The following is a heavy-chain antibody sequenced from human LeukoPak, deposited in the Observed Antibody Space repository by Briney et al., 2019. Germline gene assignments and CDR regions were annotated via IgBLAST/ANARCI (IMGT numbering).Heavy chain of an antibody. J-gene: IGHJ5*02. CDR1: GGTFSSYA. D-gene: IGHD2-2*01. V-gene: IGHV1-69*13. Sequence: GASVKVSCKASGGTFSSYAISWVRQAPGQGLEWMGGIIPIFGTANYAQKFQGRVTITADESTSTAYMELSSLRSEDTAVYYCARGRYCSSTSCRILNWFDPWGQGTLVTVSS. CDR2: IIPIFGTA. CDR3: ARGRYCSSTSCRILNWFDP.